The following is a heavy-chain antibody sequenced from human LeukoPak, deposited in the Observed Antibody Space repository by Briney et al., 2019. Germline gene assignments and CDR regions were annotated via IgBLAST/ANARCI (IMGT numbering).Heavy chain of an antibody. CDR1: GFTFDDYA. CDR2: INWNGGST. D-gene: IGHD1-7*01. V-gene: IGHV3-20*04. Sequence: GRSLRLSCAASGFTFDDYAMHWVRQAPGKGLEWVSGINWNGGSTGYADSVKGRFTISRDNAKNSLYLQMNSLRAEDTALYYCARAQHPSGTTYDFWGQGTLVTVSS. J-gene: IGHJ4*02. CDR3: ARAQHPSGTTYDF.